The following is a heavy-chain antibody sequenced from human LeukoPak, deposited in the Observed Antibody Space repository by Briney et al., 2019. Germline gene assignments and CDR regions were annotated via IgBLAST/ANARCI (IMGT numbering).Heavy chain of an antibody. CDR3: ARRSSESSAYYPFDY. J-gene: IGHJ4*02. CDR1: GYTFTSYD. V-gene: IGHV1-8*01. CDR2: MNPNSGNT. D-gene: IGHD3-22*01. Sequence: ASVKVSCKASGYTFTSYDINWVRQATGQGLEWMGWMNPNSGNTGYAQKFQGRVTMTTDTSTSTAYMELRSVRSDDTAVYYCARRSSESSAYYPFDYWGQGALVTVSS.